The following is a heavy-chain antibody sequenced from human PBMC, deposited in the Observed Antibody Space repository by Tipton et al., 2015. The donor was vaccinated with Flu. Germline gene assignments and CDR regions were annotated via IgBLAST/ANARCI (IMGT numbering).Heavy chain of an antibody. D-gene: IGHD3-10*02. CDR1: SGSIRSTNYF. Sequence: TLSLTCTVSSGSIRSTNYFCAWIRQPPGKRLELIGSIYPSGTTYYNLSLKSRVAISVETSKSQFSLKLRSVTAADTAVYYCARLSYYDVDLKNFYFDYWGQGALVTVSS. CDR3: ARLSYYDVDLKNFYFDY. CDR2: IYPSGTT. J-gene: IGHJ4*02. V-gene: IGHV4-39*01.